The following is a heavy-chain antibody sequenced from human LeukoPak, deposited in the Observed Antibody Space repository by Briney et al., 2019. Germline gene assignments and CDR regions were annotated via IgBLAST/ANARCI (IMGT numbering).Heavy chain of an antibody. CDR1: GYTFTGYY. J-gene: IGHJ3*02. D-gene: IGHD2-2*01. V-gene: IGHV1-2*02. CDR2: INPNSGGT. Sequence: ASVKVSCKASGYTFTGYYMHWVRQAPGQGLEWMGWINPNSGGTNYAQKFQGRVTMTRDTSISTAYMELSRLRSDDTAVYYCAREPPWAGYCSTTSCPDAFDIWGQGTMVTVSS. CDR3: AREPPWAGYCSTTSCPDAFDI.